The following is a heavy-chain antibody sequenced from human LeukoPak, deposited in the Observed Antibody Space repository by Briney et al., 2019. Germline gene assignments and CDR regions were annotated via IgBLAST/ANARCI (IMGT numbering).Heavy chain of an antibody. CDR1: GFTVSSNY. J-gene: IGHJ4*02. V-gene: IGHV3-66*02. CDR2: IYSGGGT. CDR3: ARITRGYSYGPHSLDY. D-gene: IGHD5-18*01. Sequence: GGSLRLSCAASGFTVSSNYMSWVRQAPGKGLEWVSVIYSGGGTYYADSVKGRFTISRDNSKNTLYLQMNSLRAEDTAVYYCARITRGYSYGPHSLDYWGQGTLVTVSS.